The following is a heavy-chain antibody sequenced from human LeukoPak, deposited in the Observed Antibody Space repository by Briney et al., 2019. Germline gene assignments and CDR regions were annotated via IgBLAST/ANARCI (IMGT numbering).Heavy chain of an antibody. CDR3: ARVTLSLSYYNYYMDV. V-gene: IGHV3-11*01. CDR1: EFNLRDYS. D-gene: IGHD3-16*02. Sequence: GGSLRLSCAASEFNLRDYSMSWIRQAPGKGLECISYSSSSGSSIYYADSVKGRFTISRDNAKNSLDLQMNSLRAEDTAVYYCARVTLSLSYYNYYMDVWSEGTTVTISS. J-gene: IGHJ6*03. CDR2: SSSSGSSI.